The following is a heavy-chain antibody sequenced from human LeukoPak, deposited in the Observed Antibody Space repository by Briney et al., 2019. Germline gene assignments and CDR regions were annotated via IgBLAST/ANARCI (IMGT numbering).Heavy chain of an antibody. V-gene: IGHV3-9*01. CDR1: GFTFDDYA. CDR2: ISWNSGSI. J-gene: IGHJ4*02. D-gene: IGHD6-19*01. CDR3: AKDTDSSGFYYFDY. Sequence: GRSLRLSCAASGFTFDDYAMRWVRQAPGKGLEWVSGISWNSGSIGYADSVKGRFTISRDNAKNSLYLQMNSLRAEDTALYYCAKDTDSSGFYYFDYWGQGTLVTVSS.